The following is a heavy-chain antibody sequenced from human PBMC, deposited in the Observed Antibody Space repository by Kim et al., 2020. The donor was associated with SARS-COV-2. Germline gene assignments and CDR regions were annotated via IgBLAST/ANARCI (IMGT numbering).Heavy chain of an antibody. CDR3: ARDHTYYYDSSGYYPLDNYYYYGMDA. J-gene: IGHJ6*02. D-gene: IGHD3-22*01. Sequence: GGSLRLSCAASGFTFSSYSMNWVRQAPGKGLEWVSSISSSSYIYYADSVKGRFTISRDNAKNSLYLQMNSLRAEDTAVYYCARDHTYYYDSSGYYPLDNYYYYGMDAWGQGTTVTVSS. CDR2: ISSSSYI. V-gene: IGHV3-21*01. CDR1: GFTFSSYS.